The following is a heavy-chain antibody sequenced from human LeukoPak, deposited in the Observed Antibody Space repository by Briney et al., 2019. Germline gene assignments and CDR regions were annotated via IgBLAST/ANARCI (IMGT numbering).Heavy chain of an antibody. CDR1: GYSISSGHY. CDR2: IYHSGST. Sequence: SETLSLTCAVSGYSISSGHYWGWIRQPPGKGLEWIGSIYHSGSTYYNPSLKSRVTISVDTSKNQFSLKLSSVTAADTAVYYCARRGKAQDIVVVPAVYYFDYWGQGTLVTVSS. J-gene: IGHJ4*02. CDR3: ARRGKAQDIVVVPAVYYFDY. V-gene: IGHV4-38-2*01. D-gene: IGHD2-2*01.